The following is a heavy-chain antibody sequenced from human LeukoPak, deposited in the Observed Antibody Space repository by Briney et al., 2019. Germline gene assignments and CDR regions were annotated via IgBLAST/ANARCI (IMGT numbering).Heavy chain of an antibody. CDR3: VRSSSYGAGGEY. J-gene: IGHJ4*02. Sequence: GGSLRLSCAASGFTFSNYYMSWIRQAPGKGLEWISYISSSGTTIYYADSVKGRFTISRDNAENSLYLQMNSLGADDTAVYYCVRSSSYGAGGEYWGQGTLVTVSS. CDR2: ISSSGTTI. D-gene: IGHD3-10*01. V-gene: IGHV3-11*01. CDR1: GFTFSNYY.